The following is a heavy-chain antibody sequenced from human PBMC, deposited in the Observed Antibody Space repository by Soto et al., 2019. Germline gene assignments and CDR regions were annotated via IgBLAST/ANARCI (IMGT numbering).Heavy chain of an antibody. CDR3: ARWGVLVPAATFDY. V-gene: IGHV1-8*01. J-gene: IGHJ4*02. CDR2: MNPNSGNT. D-gene: IGHD2-2*01. CDR1: GYTFTSYD. Sequence: QVQLVQSGAEVKKPGASVKVSCKASGYTFTSYDINWVRQATGQGLEWMGWMNPNSGNTGYAQKFQGRVTMARNTSISTAYMELSSLRSEDTAVYYCARWGVLVPAATFDYWGQGPLVTVSS.